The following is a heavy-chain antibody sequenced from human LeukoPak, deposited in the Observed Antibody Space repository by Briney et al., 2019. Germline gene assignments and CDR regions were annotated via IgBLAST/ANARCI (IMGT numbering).Heavy chain of an antibody. V-gene: IGHV4-39*01. D-gene: IGHD3-3*01. J-gene: IGHJ3*02. Sequence: PSETLSLTCTVSGGSISSSSYYWGWIRQPPGKGLEWIGSIYYSGSTYYNPSLKSRVTISVDTSKNQFSLKLSSVTAADTAVYYCARRERFDAFDIWGQGTMVTVSS. CDR1: GGSISSSSYY. CDR3: ARRERFDAFDI. CDR2: IYYSGST.